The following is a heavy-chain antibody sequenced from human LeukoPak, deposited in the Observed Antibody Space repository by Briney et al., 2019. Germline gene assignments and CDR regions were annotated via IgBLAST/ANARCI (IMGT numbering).Heavy chain of an antibody. J-gene: IGHJ4*02. D-gene: IGHD6-19*01. V-gene: IGHV3-30*04. CDR1: GIPFSNYA. CDR2: ISYDGSNK. CDR3: AKGSGAVAGASDY. Sequence: GGSLRLSCAASGIPFSNYAMHWVRQAPGKGLEWVALISYDGSNKYYADSVKGRFTISRDNSKNTLYLQMNSLRAEDTAVYYCAKGSGAVAGASDYWGQGTLVTVSS.